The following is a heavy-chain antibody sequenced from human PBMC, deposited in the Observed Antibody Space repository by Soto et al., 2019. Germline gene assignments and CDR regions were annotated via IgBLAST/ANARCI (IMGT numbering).Heavy chain of an antibody. CDR1: GYTFTSYG. V-gene: IGHV1-18*04. CDR3: AIERGYDYVWGSYRYTGDYYYGMDV. Sequence: ASVKVSCKASGYTFTSYGISWVRQAPGQGLEWMGWISAYNGNTNYAQKLQGRVTMTTDTSTSTAYMELRSLRSDDTAVYYCAIERGYDYVWGSYRYTGDYYYGMDVWGQGTTGNVSS. CDR2: ISAYNGNT. D-gene: IGHD3-16*02. J-gene: IGHJ6*02.